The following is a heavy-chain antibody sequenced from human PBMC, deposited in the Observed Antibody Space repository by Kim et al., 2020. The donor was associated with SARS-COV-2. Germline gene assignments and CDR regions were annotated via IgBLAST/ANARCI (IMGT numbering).Heavy chain of an antibody. V-gene: IGHV1-69*13. CDR2: IIPIFGTA. Sequence: SVKVSCKASGGTFSSYAISWVRQAPGQGLEWMGGIIPIFGTANYAQKFQGRVTITADESTSTAYMELSSLRSEDTAVYYCASDRCTNGVCYSSHFDYWGQGTLVTVSS. CDR1: GGTFSSYA. J-gene: IGHJ4*02. CDR3: ASDRCTNGVCYSSHFDY. D-gene: IGHD2-8*01.